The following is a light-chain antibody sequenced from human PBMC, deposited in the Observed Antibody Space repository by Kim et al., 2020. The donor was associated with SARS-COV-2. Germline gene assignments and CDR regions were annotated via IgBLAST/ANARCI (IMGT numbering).Light chain of an antibody. V-gene: IGKV3-15*01. CDR2: DAS. CDR1: QTVSSS. CDR3: QQYNSWPQT. Sequence: EIAMTQSPATLSVSPGERVTLSCRASQTVSSSFAWYQQKPGQPPRVLIYDASSRATSIPARFSGSGSGTEFTLTISSLQSEDFAVYYCQQYNSWPQTFGQGTKVDIK. J-gene: IGKJ1*01.